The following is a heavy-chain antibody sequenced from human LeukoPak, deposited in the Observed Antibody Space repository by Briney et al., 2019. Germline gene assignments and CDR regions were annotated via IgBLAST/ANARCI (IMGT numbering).Heavy chain of an antibody. Sequence: PSETLSLTCTLPGGSISSCCWCWIPQPAGKGLEWIGRIYTSGSTNYNPSLKSRVTISVDKSKNQFSLKLSSVTAADTAVYYCARGGDSNGFYRGQGTLVTVSS. V-gene: IGHV4-4*07. CDR3: ARGGDSNGFY. D-gene: IGHD6-19*01. CDR2: IYTSGST. J-gene: IGHJ4*02. CDR1: GGSISSCC.